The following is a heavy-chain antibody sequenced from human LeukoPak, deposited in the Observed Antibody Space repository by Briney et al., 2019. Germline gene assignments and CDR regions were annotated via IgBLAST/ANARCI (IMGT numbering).Heavy chain of an antibody. Sequence: GESLKISCKGSGYSFTNYWIGWVRQMPGKGLEWMGITYPGDPNIIYRPSLQGQVTIAADKSISTASLQWSTLKASDTAMYYCARLHSGDTFDVWGQGTMVTVSS. D-gene: IGHD3-10*01. CDR2: TYPGDPNI. CDR1: GYSFTNYW. V-gene: IGHV5-51*01. J-gene: IGHJ3*01. CDR3: ARLHSGDTFDV.